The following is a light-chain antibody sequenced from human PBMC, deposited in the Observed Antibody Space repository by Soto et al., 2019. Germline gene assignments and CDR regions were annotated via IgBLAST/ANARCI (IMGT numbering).Light chain of an antibody. V-gene: IGKV1-5*03. J-gene: IGKJ1*01. CDR3: QLYNSHCPT. CDR2: KAS. CDR1: QSISVW. Sequence: QMTLSPAALSATVSDRGTRTCRAIQSISVWLAWYQQKAGKAPNLLIYKASRLESGVPSRFSGSGSETEFTLTISGLQPGDSVTYYCQLYNSHCPTFGEGTKVDI.